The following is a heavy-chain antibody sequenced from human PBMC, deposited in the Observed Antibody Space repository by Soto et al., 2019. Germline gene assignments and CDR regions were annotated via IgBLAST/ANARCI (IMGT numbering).Heavy chain of an antibody. V-gene: IGHV3-23*01. CDR1: GFTFSSYA. J-gene: IGHJ3*02. CDR3: SGALDIVVVVAATGAFDI. D-gene: IGHD2-15*01. Sequence: EVQLLESGGGLVQPGGSLRLSCAASGFTFSSYAMSWVRQAPGKGLEWVSAISGSGGSTYYADSVKGRFTISRDNSKHTLYLQMNSLRAEATAVYYCSGALDIVVVVAATGAFDIWGQGTMVTVSS. CDR2: ISGSGGST.